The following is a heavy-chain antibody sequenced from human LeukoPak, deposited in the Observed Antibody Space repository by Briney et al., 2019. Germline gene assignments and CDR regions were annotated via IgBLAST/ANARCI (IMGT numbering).Heavy chain of an antibody. CDR3: ATDLLYGDYATNFDY. Sequence: ASVKVSCKVSGYTLTELSMHWVRQAPGKGLEWMGGFDPEDGETIYAQKFQGRVTMTEDTSTDTAYMELSSLRSEDTAVYYCATDLLYGDYATNFDYWGQGTLVTVYS. J-gene: IGHJ4*02. D-gene: IGHD4-17*01. CDR1: GYTLTELS. V-gene: IGHV1-24*01. CDR2: FDPEDGET.